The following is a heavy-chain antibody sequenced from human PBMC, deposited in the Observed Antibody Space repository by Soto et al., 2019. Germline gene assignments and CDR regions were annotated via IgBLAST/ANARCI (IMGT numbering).Heavy chain of an antibody. D-gene: IGHD3-22*01. V-gene: IGHV3-30*18. CDR2: VSNDGSSE. J-gene: IGHJ4*02. Sequence: QVQLVESGGGVVQPGRSLRLSCAASGFTFSDYAMHWVRQAPGKGLEWVAVVSNDGSSEYYADFVRGRFTLSRDNSKDTLYLQMNTLRPEDTAVYYCAKWKVVNTGEYYFDYWGQGTLVTVSS. CDR3: AKWKVVNTGEYYFDY. CDR1: GFTFSDYA.